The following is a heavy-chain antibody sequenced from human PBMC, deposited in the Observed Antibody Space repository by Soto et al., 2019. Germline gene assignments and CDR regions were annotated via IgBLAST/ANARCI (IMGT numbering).Heavy chain of an antibody. D-gene: IGHD6-13*01. V-gene: IGHV4-34*01. CDR2: INHSVST. CDR1: GDSISGYY. J-gene: IGHJ6*02. CDR3: ASRRFSSSWPYYYYYGMDV. Sequence: SETLSLTCTVSGDSISGYYWSWIRQPPGKGLEWIGEINHSVSTNYNPSLKSRVTISVDTSKNQFSLKLSSVTAADTAVYYCASRRFSSSWPYYYYYGMDVWGQGTTVTVSS.